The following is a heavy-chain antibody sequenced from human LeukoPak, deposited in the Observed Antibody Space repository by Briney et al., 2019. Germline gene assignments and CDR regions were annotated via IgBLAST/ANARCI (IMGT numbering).Heavy chain of an antibody. J-gene: IGHJ4*02. CDR3: ANEMDYFDSSGTRTDY. CDR2: MSYDGSNK. Sequence: TGGSLRLSCAASGFTFSSYAMYWVRQAPGKGLEWVAVMSYDGSNKDYADSVKGRFTISRDNSKNTLYLQMNSLRAEDTAVYYCANEMDYFDSSGTRTDYWGQGTLVTVPS. V-gene: IGHV3-30*04. CDR1: GFTFSSYA. D-gene: IGHD3-22*01.